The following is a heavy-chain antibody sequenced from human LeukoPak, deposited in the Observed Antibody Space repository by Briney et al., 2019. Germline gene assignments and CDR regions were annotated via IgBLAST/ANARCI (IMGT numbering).Heavy chain of an antibody. Sequence: SETLSLTCTVSGYSISSGYYWGWIRQPPGKGLEWIGSIYHSGSTYYNPSLKSRVTISVDTSKNQFSLKLSSVTAADTAVYYCARLGVYYYDSSGIIDAFDIWGQGTMVTVSS. D-gene: IGHD3-22*01. V-gene: IGHV4-38-2*02. J-gene: IGHJ3*02. CDR3: ARLGVYYYDSSGIIDAFDI. CDR2: IYHSGST. CDR1: GYSISSGYY.